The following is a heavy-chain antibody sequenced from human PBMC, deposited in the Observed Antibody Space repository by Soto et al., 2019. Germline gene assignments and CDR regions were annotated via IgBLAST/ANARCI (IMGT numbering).Heavy chain of an antibody. J-gene: IGHJ5*02. CDR1: GGSISSSNYY. V-gene: IGHV4-39*01. CDR2: IFYTGTT. D-gene: IGHD3-10*01. Sequence: QLQLQESGPGLVKPSETLSLTCIVSGGSISSSNYYWGWIRQPPGKGLEWIGSIFYTGTTYYKPALKSRVTIYIDKSNNQFSLKLSSVTAADTAMYYCARHAVWFGEFDPWGQGTLVTVSS. CDR3: ARHAVWFGEFDP.